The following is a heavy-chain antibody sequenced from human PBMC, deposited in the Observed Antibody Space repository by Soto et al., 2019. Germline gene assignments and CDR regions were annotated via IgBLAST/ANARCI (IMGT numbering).Heavy chain of an antibody. V-gene: IGHV4-4*02. J-gene: IGHJ4*02. CDR1: GGSLRDKNW. D-gene: IGHD6-13*01. CDR3: ARLPYSTSWSDFDY. Sequence: SETLALTCPVSGGSLRDKNWWSWVGQPPGKGLEWIGEIYHSWNTNYNPSLKGRVTMSVDKSKNQFSLKLTSVTAEDTAAYYCARLPYSTSWSDFDYWGQGTLVTVSS. CDR2: IYHSWNT.